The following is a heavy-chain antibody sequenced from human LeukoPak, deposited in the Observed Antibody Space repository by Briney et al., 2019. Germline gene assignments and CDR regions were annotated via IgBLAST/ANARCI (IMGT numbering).Heavy chain of an antibody. CDR2: ISGSGGST. CDR3: SDLFSRSGAISPIDY. D-gene: IGHD2-15*01. Sequence: GGSLRLSCAASGFTFSSYAMSWVRQAPGKGLEWVSAISGSGGSTYYADSVKGRFTISRDNSKNTLYLQMNSLRAENTAVYYCSDLFSRSGAISPIDYWGQGTLVTVSS. CDR1: GFTFSSYA. V-gene: IGHV3-23*01. J-gene: IGHJ4*02.